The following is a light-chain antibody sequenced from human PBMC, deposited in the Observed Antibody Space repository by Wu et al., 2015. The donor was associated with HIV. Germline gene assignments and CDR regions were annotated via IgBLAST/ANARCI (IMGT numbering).Light chain of an antibody. V-gene: IGKV3-11*01. Sequence: EIVLTQSPATLSLSPGERAALSCRASQSVSSYLAWYQQKPGQAPRLLIYDASNRATGIPARFSGSGSGTDFTLTISRLEPEDFALYYCQQYGSSSITFGQETRLEIK. CDR2: DAS. CDR1: QSVSSY. CDR3: QQYGSSSIT. J-gene: IGKJ5*01.